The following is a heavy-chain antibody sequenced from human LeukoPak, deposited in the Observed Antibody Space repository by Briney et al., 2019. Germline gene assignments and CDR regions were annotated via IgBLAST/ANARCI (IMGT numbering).Heavy chain of an antibody. J-gene: IGHJ5*02. Sequence: SETLSLTCSVSGDSIGSSSYYWGWIRQPPGKGLEYIGSVYYSGSTYYNPSLKSRVTMSVDTSKNQFSLKLSSVTAADTAVYYCARHFLRIIRGERVNRFDPWGQGTLVTVSS. CDR3: ARHFLRIIRGERVNRFDP. V-gene: IGHV4-39*01. CDR2: VYYSGST. CDR1: GDSIGSSSYY. D-gene: IGHD3-10*01.